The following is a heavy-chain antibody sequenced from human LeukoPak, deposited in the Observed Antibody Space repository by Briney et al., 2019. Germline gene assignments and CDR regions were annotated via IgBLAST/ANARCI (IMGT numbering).Heavy chain of an antibody. D-gene: IGHD6-13*01. J-gene: IGHJ3*02. CDR1: GFTLSTYA. Sequence: PGGSLRLSCAASGFTLSTYAMSWVRQTPGKGLEWVAATSSSDAGTYHADSVRGRFTISRDNSKNTLYLQMNSLRAEDAAVYFCAKGAAAASKLQGAFDIWGQGTMVTVSS. V-gene: IGHV3-23*01. CDR3: AKGAAAASKLQGAFDI. CDR2: TSSSDAGT.